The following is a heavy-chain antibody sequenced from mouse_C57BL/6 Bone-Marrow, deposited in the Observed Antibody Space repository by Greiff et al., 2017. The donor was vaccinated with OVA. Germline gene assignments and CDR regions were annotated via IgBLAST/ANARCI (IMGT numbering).Heavy chain of an antibody. CDR2: IYPGSGST. CDR1: GYTFTSYW. Sequence: QVQLQQPGAELVKPGASVKMSCKASGYTFTSYWITWVKQRPGQGLEWIGDIYPGSGSTNYNEKFKSKATLTVDTSSSTAYMQLSSLTSEDSAVYYCARWSCDYVYFDVWGTGTTVTVSS. D-gene: IGHD2-4*01. V-gene: IGHV1-55*01. CDR3: ARWSCDYVYFDV. J-gene: IGHJ1*03.